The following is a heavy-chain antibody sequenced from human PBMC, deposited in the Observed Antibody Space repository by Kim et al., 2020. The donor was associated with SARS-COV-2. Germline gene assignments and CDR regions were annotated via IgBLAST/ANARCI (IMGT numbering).Heavy chain of an antibody. CDR1: GGSISSYY. V-gene: IGHV4-59*01. D-gene: IGHD3-10*01. CDR3: ARDGGVYYYGSGYMDV. CDR2: IYYSGST. J-gene: IGHJ6*02. Sequence: SETLSLTCTVSGGSISSYYWSWIRQPPGKGLEWIGYIYYSGSTNYNPSLKSRVTISVDTSKNQFSLKLSSVTAADTAVYYCARDGGVYYYGSGYMDVWGQGTTVTVSS.